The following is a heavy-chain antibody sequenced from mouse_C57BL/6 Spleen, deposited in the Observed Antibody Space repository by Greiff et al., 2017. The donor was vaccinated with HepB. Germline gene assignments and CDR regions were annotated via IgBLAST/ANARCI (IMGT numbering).Heavy chain of an antibody. CDR2: IYPGDGDT. D-gene: IGHD2-10*02. CDR1: GYAFSSYW. V-gene: IGHV1-80*01. J-gene: IGHJ2*01. Sequence: VKLVESGAELVKPGASVKISCKASGYAFSSYWMNWVKQRPGKGLEWIGQIYPGDGDTNYNGKFKGKATLTADKSSSTAYMQLSSLTSEDSAVYFCARGTSMAYFDYWGQGTTLTVSS. CDR3: ARGTSMAYFDY.